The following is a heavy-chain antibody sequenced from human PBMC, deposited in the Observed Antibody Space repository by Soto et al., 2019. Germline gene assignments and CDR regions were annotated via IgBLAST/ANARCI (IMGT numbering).Heavy chain of an antibody. J-gene: IGHJ6*03. CDR3: ARIMFGRSVAGGYFYMDV. CDR2: IFSNDEK. V-gene: IGHV2-26*01. D-gene: IGHD6-19*01. CDR1: GFSLSNGKVG. Sequence: SGPTLVNPTETLTLTCTVSGFSLSNGKVGVSWIRQPPGKALEWLAHIFSNDEKSYRTSLKSRLTISEDTSKSQVVLTMTNVDPVDTATYYCARIMFGRSVAGGYFYMDVWGKGTTVTVSS.